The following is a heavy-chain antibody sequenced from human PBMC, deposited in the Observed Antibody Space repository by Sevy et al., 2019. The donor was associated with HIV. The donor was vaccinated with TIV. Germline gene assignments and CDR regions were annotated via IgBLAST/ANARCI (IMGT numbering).Heavy chain of an antibody. Sequence: ASVKVSCKASGYTFTGYYIHWIRQAPGQGLEWMGRLNPNSGGTNYAQKFQGRVTMTRETSISTVYMELTRLTSDDTAVYYCARVPPLIHDGQNYWGQGTLVTVSS. CDR2: LNPNSGGT. J-gene: IGHJ4*02. V-gene: IGHV1-2*06. CDR3: ARVPPLIHDGQNY. D-gene: IGHD1-1*01. CDR1: GYTFTGYY.